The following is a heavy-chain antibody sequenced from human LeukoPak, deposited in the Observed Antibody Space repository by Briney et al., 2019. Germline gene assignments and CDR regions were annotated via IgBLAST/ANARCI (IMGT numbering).Heavy chain of an antibody. CDR2: ISYDGGNK. Sequence: GGSLGLSCAASGFTFSSYGMHWVRQAPGKGLEWVAVISYDGGNKYYADSVKGRFTISRDNSKNTLYLQMNSLRAEDTALYYCAKALIVGWAFDYWGQGTLVTVSS. D-gene: IGHD3-22*01. J-gene: IGHJ4*02. CDR3: AKALIVGWAFDY. V-gene: IGHV3-30*18. CDR1: GFTFSSYG.